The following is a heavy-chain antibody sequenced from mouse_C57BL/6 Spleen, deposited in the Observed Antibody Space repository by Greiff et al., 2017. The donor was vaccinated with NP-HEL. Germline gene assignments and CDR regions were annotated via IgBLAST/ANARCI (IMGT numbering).Heavy chain of an antibody. CDR2: IDPSDSET. V-gene: IGHV1-52*01. CDR3: ARLSSYAMDY. J-gene: IGHJ4*01. Sequence: QVQLQQPGAELVRPGSSVKLSCRASGYTFTSYWMHWVKQRPIQGLEWIGNIDPSDSETHYNQKFKDKATLTVDKSSSTAYMQLSSLTSEDSAVYYCARLSSYAMDYWGQGTSVTVSS. CDR1: GYTFTSYW.